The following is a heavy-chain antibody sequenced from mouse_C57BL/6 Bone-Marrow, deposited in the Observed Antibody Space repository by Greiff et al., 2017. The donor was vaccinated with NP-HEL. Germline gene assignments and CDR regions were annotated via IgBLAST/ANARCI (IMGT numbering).Heavy chain of an antibody. CDR2: IYPGDGDT. V-gene: IGHV1-82*01. J-gene: IGHJ2*01. CDR3: ASYLYYFDY. Sequence: QVQLKESGPELVKPGASVKISCKASGYAFSSSWMNWVKQRPGKGLEWIGRIYPGDGDTNYNGKFKGKATLTADKSSSTAYMQLSSLTSEDSAVYFCASYLYYFDYWGQGTTLTVSS. CDR1: GYAFSSSW. D-gene: IGHD5-5*01.